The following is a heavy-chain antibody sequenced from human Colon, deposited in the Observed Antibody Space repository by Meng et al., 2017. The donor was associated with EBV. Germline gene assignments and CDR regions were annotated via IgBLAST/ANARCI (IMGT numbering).Heavy chain of an antibody. CDR3: ARNRPRGIGRGANWFDP. Sequence: DVYMPLSHVHSSRQSSCYTSTSYAINSVRQAPGQGLEWMGWTSSYNGNTNYAQKLQGRVTMTPYTSTSTAYMELRSLRSADTAVYYCARNRPRGIGRGANWFDPWGQGTLVTVSS. CDR1: CYTSTSYA. J-gene: IGHJ5*02. CDR2: TSSYNGNT. V-gene: IGHV1-18*01. D-gene: IGHD2-15*01.